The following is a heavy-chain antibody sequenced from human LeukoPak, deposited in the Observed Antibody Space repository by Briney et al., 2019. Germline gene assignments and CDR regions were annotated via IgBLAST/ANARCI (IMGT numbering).Heavy chain of an antibody. CDR1: GFSFSSYA. D-gene: IGHD3-10*01. J-gene: IGHJ4*02. Sequence: GGSLRLSCAASGFSFSSYAMGWVRQAPEGGLECVSSISGSGISTYYTDSVKGRFTVSRDSSKNTLYLQMHSLRAEDTALYYCAKAPRGGYYGSGSYYFDCWGQGTLVTVSS. V-gene: IGHV3-23*01. CDR2: ISGSGIST. CDR3: AKAPRGGYYGSGSYYFDC.